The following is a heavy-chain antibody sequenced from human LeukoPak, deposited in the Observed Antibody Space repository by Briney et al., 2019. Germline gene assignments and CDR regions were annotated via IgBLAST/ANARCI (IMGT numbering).Heavy chain of an antibody. Sequence: GGSLRLSCAASGFTFSSHVMSWVRQAPGRGLEWVSSLSGSGKYTFYADSVKGRFTISRDNAKNTLYLQMNSLRTEDTAVYYCARALGTGDFDSWGQGTLVTVSS. CDR1: GFTFSSHV. D-gene: IGHD3/OR15-3a*01. CDR2: LSGSGKYT. V-gene: IGHV3-21*01. J-gene: IGHJ4*02. CDR3: ARALGTGDFDS.